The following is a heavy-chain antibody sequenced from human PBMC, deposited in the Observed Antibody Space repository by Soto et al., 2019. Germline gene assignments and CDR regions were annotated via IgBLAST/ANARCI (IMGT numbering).Heavy chain of an antibody. Sequence: GGSLRLSCAASGFTFSSYGMHWVRQAPGKGLERVAVISYDGSNKYYADSVKGRLTISRDNSKITLYLQMNSLRAEDTALYYCAKDRLGLWFGEWRYYYYYGMDVWGQGT. V-gene: IGHV3-30*18. CDR3: AKDRLGLWFGEWRYYYYYGMDV. D-gene: IGHD3-10*01. CDR1: GFTFSSYG. J-gene: IGHJ6*02. CDR2: ISYDGSNK.